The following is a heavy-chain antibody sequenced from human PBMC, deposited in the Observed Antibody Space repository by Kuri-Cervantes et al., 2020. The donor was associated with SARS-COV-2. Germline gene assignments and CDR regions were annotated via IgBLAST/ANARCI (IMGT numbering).Heavy chain of an antibody. CDR1: GGSFSGYY. J-gene: IGHJ4*02. Sequence: GSLRLSCAVYGGSFSGYYWSWIRQPPGKGLEWIGEINHSGSTNYNPSLKSRVTISVDTSKNQFSLKLSSVTAADTAVYYCASFRGYWGRGTLVTVSS. V-gene: IGHV4-34*01. CDR2: INHSGST. CDR3: ASFRGY. D-gene: IGHD3-10*01.